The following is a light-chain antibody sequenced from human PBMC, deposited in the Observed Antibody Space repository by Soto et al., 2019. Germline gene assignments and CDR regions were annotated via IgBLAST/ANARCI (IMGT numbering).Light chain of an antibody. CDR3: LISDRDAVV. CDR1: TGVVTSGHY. Sequence: QSVVTQEPSLTVSPGGTVTLTCACSTGVVTSGHYPYWFQQKPGQAPRKLIYDTRNKHSWTPAWFSGSLLGGKAALTLSGAVHEDEAEYYCLISDRDAVVFGGGTKLTVL. V-gene: IGLV7-46*01. J-gene: IGLJ2*01. CDR2: DTR.